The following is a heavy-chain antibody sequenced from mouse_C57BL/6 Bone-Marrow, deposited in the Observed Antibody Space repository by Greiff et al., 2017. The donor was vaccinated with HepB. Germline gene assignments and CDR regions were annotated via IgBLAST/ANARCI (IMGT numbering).Heavy chain of an antibody. CDR2: IHPNSGST. V-gene: IGHV1-64*01. Sequence: QVQLQQSGAELVKPGASVKLSCKASGYTFTSYWMHWVKQRPGQGLEWIGMIHPNSGSTNYNEKFKSKATLTVDKSSSTAYMQLSSLTSEDSAVYYCARSRDYYGRVRYFDVWGTGTTVTVSS. J-gene: IGHJ1*03. CDR1: GYTFTSYW. D-gene: IGHD1-1*01. CDR3: ARSRDYYGRVRYFDV.